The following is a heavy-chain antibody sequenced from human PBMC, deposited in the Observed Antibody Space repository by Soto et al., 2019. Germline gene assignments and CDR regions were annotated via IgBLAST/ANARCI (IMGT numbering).Heavy chain of an antibody. D-gene: IGHD6-19*01. CDR1: GGSFSGYY. J-gene: IGHJ6*02. V-gene: IGHV4-34*01. Sequence: SETLSVTCAVYGGSFSGYYWSWIRQPPGKGLEWIGEINHSGSTNYNPSLKSRVTISVDTSKNQFSLKLSSVTAADTAVYYCARFSRSSGWFYYYYGMDVWGHGTTVTVSS. CDR2: INHSGST. CDR3: ARFSRSSGWFYYYYGMDV.